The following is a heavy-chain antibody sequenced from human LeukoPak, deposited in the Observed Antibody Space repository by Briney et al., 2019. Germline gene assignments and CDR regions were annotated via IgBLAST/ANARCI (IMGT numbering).Heavy chain of an antibody. Sequence: GGSLRLSCVASGFTLSGYSMNWVRQAPGKGLEWVSYISSSSSSIYSADSVKGRFTISADNAKNSLYLQMNSLRDEDTAAYYCARDQYSSFDYWGRGTLVTVSS. D-gene: IGHD2-15*01. CDR1: GFTLSGYS. CDR3: ARDQYSSFDY. CDR2: ISSSSSSI. V-gene: IGHV3-48*02. J-gene: IGHJ4*02.